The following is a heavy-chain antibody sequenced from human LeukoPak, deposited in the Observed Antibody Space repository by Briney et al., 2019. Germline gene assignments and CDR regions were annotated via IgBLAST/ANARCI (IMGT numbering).Heavy chain of an antibody. V-gene: IGHV3-30*18. Sequence: GGSLRLSCAASGFTFSSYGMHWVRQAPGKGLEWVAVISYDGSNKYYADSVKGRFTISRDNSKNTLYLQMNSLRAEDTAVYYCAKDLETMIVVGVAFDIWGQGTMVTVSS. CDR3: AKDLETMIVVGVAFDI. D-gene: IGHD3-22*01. J-gene: IGHJ3*02. CDR2: ISYDGSNK. CDR1: GFTFSSYG.